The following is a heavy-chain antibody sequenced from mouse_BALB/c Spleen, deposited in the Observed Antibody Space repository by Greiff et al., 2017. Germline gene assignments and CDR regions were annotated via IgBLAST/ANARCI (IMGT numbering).Heavy chain of an antibody. V-gene: IGHV2-2*02. D-gene: IGHD2-2*01. CDR3: ARGLPYAMDY. J-gene: IGHJ4*01. CDR1: GFSLTSYG. CDR2: IWSGGST. Sequence: VKLMESGPGLVQPSQSLSITCTVSGFSLTSYGVHWARQSPGKGLEWLGVIWSGGSTDYNAAFISRLSISKDNSKSQVFFKMNSLQANDTAIYYCARGLPYAMDYWGQGTSVTVSS.